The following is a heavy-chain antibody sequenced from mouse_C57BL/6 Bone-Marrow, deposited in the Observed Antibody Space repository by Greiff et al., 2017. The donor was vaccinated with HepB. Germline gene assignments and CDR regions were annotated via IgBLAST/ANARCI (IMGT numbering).Heavy chain of an antibody. CDR2: IYPRSGNT. CDR3: AVYYSNYYYAMDY. Sequence: VKVVESGAELARPGASVKLSCKASGFTFTSYGISWVQQSTGQGLEWIGEIYPRSGNTYYNEKFKGKATLTADKSSSTAYMELRSLTSEDSAVYFCAVYYSNYYYAMDYWGQGTTVT. CDR1: GFTFTSYG. V-gene: IGHV1-81*01. D-gene: IGHD2-5*01. J-gene: IGHJ4*01.